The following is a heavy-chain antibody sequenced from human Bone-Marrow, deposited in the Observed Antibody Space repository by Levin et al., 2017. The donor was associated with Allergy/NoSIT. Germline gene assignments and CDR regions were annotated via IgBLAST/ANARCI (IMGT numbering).Heavy chain of an antibody. CDR3: ARDRRPRGYSYGYAESFDY. J-gene: IGHJ4*02. CDR2: ISYSSSNT. Sequence: GESLKISCAASGFTFSTYSMNWVRQAPGKGLEWVSSISYSSSNTYYTDSVKGRFTISRDNAKNSLYLQMNSLRAEDTAVYYCARDRRPRGYSYGYAESFDYWGQGTLVTVSS. V-gene: IGHV3-21*01. CDR1: GFTFSTYS. D-gene: IGHD5-18*01.